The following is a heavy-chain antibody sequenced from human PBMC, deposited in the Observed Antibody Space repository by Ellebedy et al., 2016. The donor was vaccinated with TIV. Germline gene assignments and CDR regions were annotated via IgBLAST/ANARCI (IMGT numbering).Heavy chain of an antibody. Sequence: GESLKISCAASGFTFNPYSMNWVRQAPGKGLEWVSYISGSMYTKYYADSVKGRFTVSRDNAKSSLYLQMNSLRAEDTAVYYCATDGSYGDYRSPTHAFVFWGQGTLVIVSS. CDR1: GFTFNPYS. J-gene: IGHJ3*01. CDR3: ATDGSYGDYRSPTHAFVF. V-gene: IGHV3-48*04. D-gene: IGHD4-17*01. CDR2: ISGSMYTK.